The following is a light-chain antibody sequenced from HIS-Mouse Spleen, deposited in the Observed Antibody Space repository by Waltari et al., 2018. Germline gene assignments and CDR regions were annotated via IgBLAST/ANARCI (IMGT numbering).Light chain of an antibody. Sequence: DIVMTQSPDSLAVSLGERATINCKSSQSVLYSSNNKNYLAWYQQKPGQPPKLLIYWAPTRESGVPDRFSGSGSGTGFTLPICSLQAEDVAVYYCQQYYSTPYTFGQGTKLEIK. CDR3: QQYYSTPYT. CDR2: WAP. CDR1: QSVLYSSNNKNY. J-gene: IGKJ2*01. V-gene: IGKV4-1*01.